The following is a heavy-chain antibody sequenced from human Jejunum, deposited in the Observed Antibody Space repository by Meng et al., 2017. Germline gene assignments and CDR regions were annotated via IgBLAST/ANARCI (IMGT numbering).Heavy chain of an antibody. CDR2: MYYSGNT. V-gene: IGHV4-39*01. CDR3: ARISVVPKDYYVMDV. J-gene: IGHJ6*02. D-gene: IGHD2-21*01. Sequence: QLQLQESGPGLVKPSETLSLSCTVSGGSISSSSYYWGWIRQPPGKGLEWIGSMYYSGNTYSNPSLKSRVTISVDTSKKQFSLRLSSVTAADTAVYYCARISVVPKDYYVMDVWGQGTTVTVSS. CDR1: GGSISSSSYY.